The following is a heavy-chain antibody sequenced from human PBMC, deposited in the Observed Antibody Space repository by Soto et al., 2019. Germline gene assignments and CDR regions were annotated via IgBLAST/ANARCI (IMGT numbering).Heavy chain of an antibody. V-gene: IGHV3-66*04. CDR3: ARHFEKYYFDY. CDR1: GFSFSSNY. CDR2: IYSGGST. Sequence: GESLRLSCAASGFSFSSNYMCWVRQAPGKGLEWVSVIYSGGSTYYADSVKGRFTISRDNSKNTLYLQMNSLRAEDTAVYYCARHFEKYYFDYWGQGTLVTVSS. J-gene: IGHJ4*02.